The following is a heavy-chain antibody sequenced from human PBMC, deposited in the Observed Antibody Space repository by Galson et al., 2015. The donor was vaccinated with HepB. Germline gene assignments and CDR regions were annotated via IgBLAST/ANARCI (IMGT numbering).Heavy chain of an antibody. V-gene: IGHV3-23*01. J-gene: IGHJ4*02. CDR3: AKDGLAAAGIFDY. D-gene: IGHD6-13*01. Sequence: SLRLSCAASGFTFSSYAMSWVRQAPGKGLEWVSAISGSGGSTYYADSVKGRFTISRDNSKNTLYLQMSSLRAEDTAVYYCAKDGLAAAGIFDYWGQGTLVTVSS. CDR1: GFTFSSYA. CDR2: ISGSGGST.